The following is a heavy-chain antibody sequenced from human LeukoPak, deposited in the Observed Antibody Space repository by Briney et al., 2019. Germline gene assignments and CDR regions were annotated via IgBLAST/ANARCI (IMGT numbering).Heavy chain of an antibody. CDR2: INSDGSST. Sequence: PGGSLRLSCAASGFTFSSYWMPWVRHAPGKGLVWVSRINSDGSSTSYADSVKGRFTISRHNSKNTLYLQMNSLRAEDTAVYYCAGGGSGYDRYYFDYWGQGTLVTVSS. V-gene: IGHV3-74*01. J-gene: IGHJ4*02. CDR1: GFTFSSYW. D-gene: IGHD5-12*01. CDR3: AGGGSGYDRYYFDY.